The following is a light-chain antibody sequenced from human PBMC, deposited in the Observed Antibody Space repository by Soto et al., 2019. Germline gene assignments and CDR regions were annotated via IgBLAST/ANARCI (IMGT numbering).Light chain of an antibody. CDR2: DVS. CDR1: QSVSNN. V-gene: IGKV3-15*01. Sequence: EKVMTQSPATLSVSPGERAALSCRASQSVSNNLAWYQQRPGQAPRLLIYDVSTRATGIPARFTGSGSETEFTLTISSLQSEDFAVYCCQQYNMWPATFGQGTRLEIK. J-gene: IGKJ5*01. CDR3: QQYNMWPAT.